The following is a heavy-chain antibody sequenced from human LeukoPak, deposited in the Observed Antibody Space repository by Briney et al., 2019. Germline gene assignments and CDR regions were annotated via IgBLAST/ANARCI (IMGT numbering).Heavy chain of an antibody. V-gene: IGHV5-51*01. CDR1: GYSFTSYW. J-gene: IGHJ2*01. Sequence: GESLKISCKGSGYSFTSYWIGWVRQMPGKGLEWMGIIYPGDSDTRYSPSLQGQVTISVDKSITTAYLQWSSLKASDTAMYYCTRRNDWYFDLWGRGTLVTVSS. CDR2: IYPGDSDT. CDR3: TRRNDWYFDL.